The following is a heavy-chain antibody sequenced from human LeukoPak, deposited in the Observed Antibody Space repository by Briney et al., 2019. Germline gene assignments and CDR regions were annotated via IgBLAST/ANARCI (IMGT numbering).Heavy chain of an antibody. Sequence: GGSLRLSCTASGFIFNTYAMNWVRQAPGKGLGWVSSITGSGGSTYYADSVKGRFTISRDNSRTTLYLQMMSLRAEDTAVYFCAKNAFYYDTSRLAFDIWGHGTMVTVSS. V-gene: IGHV3-23*01. J-gene: IGHJ3*02. CDR3: AKNAFYYDTSRLAFDI. CDR2: ITGSGGST. CDR1: GFIFNTYA. D-gene: IGHD3-22*01.